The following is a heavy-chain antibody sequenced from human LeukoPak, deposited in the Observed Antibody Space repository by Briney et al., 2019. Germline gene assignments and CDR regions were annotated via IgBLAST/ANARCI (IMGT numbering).Heavy chain of an antibody. CDR1: GGSMSPYH. CDR3: ARGFDFWSGYYTPNYYGMDV. V-gene: IGHV4-59*12. Sequence: SETLSLTCTVSGGSMSPYHWGWIRQPPGKGLEWTGYIYYSGSTNYNPSLKSRVTMSVDTSKNQFSLKLSSVTAADTAVYYCARGFDFWSGYYTPNYYGMDVWGQGTTVTVSS. J-gene: IGHJ6*02. D-gene: IGHD3-3*01. CDR2: IYYSGST.